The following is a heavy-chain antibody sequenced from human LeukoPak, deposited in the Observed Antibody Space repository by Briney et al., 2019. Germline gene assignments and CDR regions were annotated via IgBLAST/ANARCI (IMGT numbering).Heavy chain of an antibody. J-gene: IGHJ4*02. CDR1: GFTFSSYS. CDR3: ARDEGSAAAAGVFDY. CDR2: ISSSSSYI. Sequence: GGSLRLSCAASGFTFSSYSMNWVRQAPGKGLEWVSSISSSSSYIYYADSVKGRFTISRDNAKNSLYLQMNSLRAEDTAVYYCARDEGSAAAAGVFDYWGQGTLVTVSS. D-gene: IGHD6-13*01. V-gene: IGHV3-21*01.